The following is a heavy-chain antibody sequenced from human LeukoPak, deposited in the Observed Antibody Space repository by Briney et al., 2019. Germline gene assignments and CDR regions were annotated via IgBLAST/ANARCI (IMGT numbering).Heavy chain of an antibody. V-gene: IGHV3-33*01. CDR3: ARAWGYRGYDWGYFDY. D-gene: IGHD5-12*01. J-gene: IGHJ4*02. CDR2: IWYVGSDK. CDR1: GFTFSTYG. Sequence: PGTSLRLSCAASGFTFSTYGMHWVRQAPGKGLEWVALIWYVGSDKYYADSVKGRFTISRDNSKNTVYLQMNSLRVEDTAVYYCARAWGYRGYDWGYFDYWGQGTLVTVSS.